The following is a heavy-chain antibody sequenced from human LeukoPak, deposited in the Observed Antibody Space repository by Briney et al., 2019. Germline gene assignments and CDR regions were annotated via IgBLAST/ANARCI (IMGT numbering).Heavy chain of an antibody. CDR1: GYTFTSYG. CDR2: ISAYNGNT. Sequence: ASVKVSCKASGYTFTSYGVSWVRQAPGQGLEWMGWISAYNGNTNYAQKLQGRVTMTTDTSTSTAYMELRSPRSDDTAVYYCAREDMVQGVRWFDPWGQGTLVTVSS. CDR3: AREDMVQGVRWFDP. D-gene: IGHD3-10*01. V-gene: IGHV1-18*01. J-gene: IGHJ5*02.